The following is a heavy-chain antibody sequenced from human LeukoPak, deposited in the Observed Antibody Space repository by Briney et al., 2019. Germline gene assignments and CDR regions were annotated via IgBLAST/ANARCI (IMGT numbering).Heavy chain of an antibody. CDR2: VTGGGGTT. V-gene: IGHV3-23*01. CDR3: AKGTKWPPYFDY. Sequence: GGSLRLSCAASGFTFRSYAMSWVRQAPGKGLEWVSTVTGGGGTTYYADSVKGRFTISRDNSKNTLYLQMNSLSAEDTALYYCAKGTKWPPYFDYWGQGTLVTVSS. CDR1: GFTFRSYA. J-gene: IGHJ4*02. D-gene: IGHD1/OR15-1a*01.